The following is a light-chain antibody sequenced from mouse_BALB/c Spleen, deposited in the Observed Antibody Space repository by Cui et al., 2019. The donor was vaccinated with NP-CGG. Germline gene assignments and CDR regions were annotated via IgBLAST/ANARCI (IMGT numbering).Light chain of an antibody. CDR3: ALCYSNHWV. Sequence: QAVVTQESALTTSTGETVTLTCRSSTGAVTTSNYANWVQEKPDHLFTGLIGGTNNRVPGVPARFSGSLIGDKAALTITGAQTEDEAIYFCALCYSNHWVFGGGTKLTVL. CDR2: GTN. CDR1: TGAVTTSNY. V-gene: IGLV1*01. J-gene: IGLJ1*01.